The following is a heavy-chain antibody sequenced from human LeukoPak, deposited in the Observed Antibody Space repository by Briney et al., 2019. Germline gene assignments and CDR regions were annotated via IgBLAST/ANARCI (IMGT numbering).Heavy chain of an antibody. CDR2: INPNSGGT. D-gene: IGHD1-20*01. Sequence: ASVKVSCKASGYTFTCYYMHWVRQAPGQGLEWMGWINPNSGGTNYAQKLQGRVTMTTDTSTSTAYMELRSLRSDDTAVYYCARDRVTGTPGWAFDIWGQGTMVTVSS. J-gene: IGHJ3*02. CDR1: GYTFTCYY. V-gene: IGHV1-2*02. CDR3: ARDRVTGTPGWAFDI.